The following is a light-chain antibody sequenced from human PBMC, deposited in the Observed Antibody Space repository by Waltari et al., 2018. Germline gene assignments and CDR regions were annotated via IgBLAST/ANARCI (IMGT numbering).Light chain of an antibody. CDR1: TSVVGSITL. CDR2: EVF. CDR3: CSYAGRGTYV. V-gene: IGLV2-23*02. J-gene: IGLJ1*01. Sequence: QPALTQLASVLGTPGQSTTIPSSGPTSVVGSITLSSWYQQHPGEPPKLLICEVFKRPPDTSSRFSGAKSGSTASLTISGLQPEDEADYYCCSYAGRGTYVFGSGTKVTVL.